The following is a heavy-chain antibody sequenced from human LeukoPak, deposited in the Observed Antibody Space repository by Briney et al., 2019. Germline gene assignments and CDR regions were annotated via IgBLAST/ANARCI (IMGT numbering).Heavy chain of an antibody. V-gene: IGHV3-15*01. CDR1: GFTFSNAW. Sequence: GGSLRLSRVASGFTFSNAWLSWVGPPPGKGLEGVGRFKSKTDGGTTDYAAPVKGRFTIPRDDSKNTLYLQMNSLKTEDTAVYYCTTGIPGAEDAFDIWGQGTMVTVSS. J-gene: IGHJ3*02. CDR2: FKSKTDGGTT. CDR3: TTGIPGAEDAFDI. D-gene: IGHD2-21*01.